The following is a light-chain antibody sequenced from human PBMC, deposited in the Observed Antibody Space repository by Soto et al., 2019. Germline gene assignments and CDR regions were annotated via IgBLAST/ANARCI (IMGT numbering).Light chain of an antibody. CDR3: SSYTTSNTRQMV. V-gene: IGLV2-14*03. Sequence: QSALTQPASVSGSPGQSITISCTGTSSDVGGYNYVSWYQHHPGKAPKLMIFDVSNRPSGISNLFSGSKSGNTASLTISGLQPEDEAEYHCSSYTTSNTRQMVFGTGTKLTVL. CDR2: DVS. CDR1: SSDVGGYNY. J-gene: IGLJ1*01.